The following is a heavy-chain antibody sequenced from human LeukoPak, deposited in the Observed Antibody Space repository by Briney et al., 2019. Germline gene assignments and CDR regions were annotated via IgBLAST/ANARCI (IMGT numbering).Heavy chain of an antibody. D-gene: IGHD3-22*01. CDR1: GFTFSSYA. Sequence: GRSLRLSCAASGFTFSSYAMHWVRQAPGKGLEWVAVISYDGSNKYYADSVKGRFTISRDNSKNTLYLQMNSLRAEDTAVYYCARASYDSSGYYWFGGYYYGMDVWGQGTTVTVSS. V-gene: IGHV3-30*04. J-gene: IGHJ6*02. CDR3: ARASYDSSGYYWFGGYYYGMDV. CDR2: ISYDGSNK.